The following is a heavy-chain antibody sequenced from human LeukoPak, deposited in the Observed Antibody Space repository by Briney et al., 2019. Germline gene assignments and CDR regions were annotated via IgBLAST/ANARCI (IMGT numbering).Heavy chain of an antibody. CDR2: VNNSGTT. CDR1: GGSISGYY. D-gene: IGHD2-15*01. J-gene: IGHJ5*02. Sequence: PSETLSLTCSVSGGSISGYYWSWIRQPPGKGLEWIGYVNNSGTTNYNPSLKSRVTISVDTSKNQFSLKLSSVTAADTAVYYCARLVSGSVDPWGQGTLVTVSS. CDR3: ARLVSGSVDP. V-gene: IGHV4-59*08.